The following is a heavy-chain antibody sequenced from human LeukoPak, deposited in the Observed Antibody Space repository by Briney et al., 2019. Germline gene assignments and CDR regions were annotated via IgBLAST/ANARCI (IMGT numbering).Heavy chain of an antibody. CDR3: ARVALYSYGPIAYYYDRHYFDY. CDR1: GGSISSYY. CDR2: IYTSGST. Sequence: PSETLSLTCTVSGGSISSYYWSWIRQPAGKGLEWIGRIYTSGSTNYNPSLKSRVTISVDTSKNQFSLKLSSVTAADTAVYYCARVALYSYGPIAYYYDRHYFDYWGQGTLVTVSS. V-gene: IGHV4-4*07. D-gene: IGHD3-22*01. J-gene: IGHJ4*02.